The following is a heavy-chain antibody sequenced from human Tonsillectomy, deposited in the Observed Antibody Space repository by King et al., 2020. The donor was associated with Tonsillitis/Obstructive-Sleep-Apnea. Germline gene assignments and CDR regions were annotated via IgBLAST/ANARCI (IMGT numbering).Heavy chain of an antibody. V-gene: IGHV5-10-1*01. CDR3: AREGYSAHVGWFDP. D-gene: IGHD5-12*01. Sequence: DVQLVESGAEVKKPGESLRISCKGSGYSFTSYWISWVRQMPGKGLEWMGRIDPSDSDTTYSPSFQGHVTISADKSISTAYLQWSSLKASDSAIYYCAREGYSAHVGWFDPWGQGTLVIVSS. CDR1: GYSFTSYW. J-gene: IGHJ5*02. CDR2: IDPSDSDT.